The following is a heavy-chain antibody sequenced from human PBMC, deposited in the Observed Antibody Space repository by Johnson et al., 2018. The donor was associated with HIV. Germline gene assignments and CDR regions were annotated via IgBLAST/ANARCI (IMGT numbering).Heavy chain of an antibody. CDR1: GFTVSSYD. D-gene: IGHD5-24*01. J-gene: IGHJ3*02. Sequence: VQLVESGGGVVQPGRSLRLSCAASGFTVSSYDMSYVRQSTGKGLEWVSVIYSDGSAYYADSVKGRFTISRDNSKNTLYLQMNSLRAEDTAVYYCAKESAFDIWGQGTMVTVSS. CDR2: IYSDGSA. V-gene: IGHV3-66*02. CDR3: AKESAFDI.